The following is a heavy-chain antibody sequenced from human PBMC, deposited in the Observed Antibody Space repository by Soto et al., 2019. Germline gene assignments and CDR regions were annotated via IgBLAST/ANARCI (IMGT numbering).Heavy chain of an antibody. J-gene: IGHJ6*02. D-gene: IGHD2-8*01. CDR3: ARVQRLYGFDHYYYGMDV. CDR2: IRGSGRTT. V-gene: IGHV3-23*01. Sequence: EVQVLESGGGLAQPGGSLRLSCAASGFTFSTYAMSWVRQAPGKGLEWVSTIRGSGRTTYYADSVRGRFTISRDNSQNTLYLQTDSLRAEDTALYYCARVQRLYGFDHYYYGMDVWGQGTTVTVSS. CDR1: GFTFSTYA.